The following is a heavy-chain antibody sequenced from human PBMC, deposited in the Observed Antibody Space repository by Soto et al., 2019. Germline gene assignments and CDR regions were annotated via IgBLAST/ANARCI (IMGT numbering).Heavy chain of an antibody. CDR2: INHSGST. V-gene: IGHV4-34*01. J-gene: IGHJ6*03. D-gene: IGHD5-12*01. CDR1: GGSFSGYY. Sequence: SETLSLTCAVYGGSFSGYYWSWIRQPPGKGLEWIGEINHSGSTNYNPSLKSRVTISVDTSKNQFSLKLSSVTAADTAVYYCARGYSGYDDYYYYMDVWGKGTTVTVSS. CDR3: ARGYSGYDDYYYYMDV.